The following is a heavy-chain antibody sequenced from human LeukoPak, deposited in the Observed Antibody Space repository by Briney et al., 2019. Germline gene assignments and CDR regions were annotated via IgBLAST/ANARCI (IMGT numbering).Heavy chain of an antibody. CDR1: GFTVSSNY. V-gene: IGHV3-66*01. CDR2: IYSGGRT. CDR3: ASGTAAAGYRKYYYYMDV. J-gene: IGHJ6*03. D-gene: IGHD6-13*01. Sequence: GGSLRLSCAASGFTVSSNYMSWVRQAPGKGLEWVSVIYSGGRTYNADSVKGRFTISRDKSKNTLYLQMNSLRAEDTAVYYCASGTAAAGYRKYYYYMDVWGKGTTVTVSS.